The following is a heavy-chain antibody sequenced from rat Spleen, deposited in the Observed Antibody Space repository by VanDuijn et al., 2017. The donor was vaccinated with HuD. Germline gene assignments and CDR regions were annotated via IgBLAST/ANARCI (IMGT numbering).Heavy chain of an antibody. V-gene: IGHV2-13*01. D-gene: IGHD1-11*01. J-gene: IGHJ3*01. CDR3: TRAWGGYSRDYFDY. CDR2: IWGDGST. Sequence: QVQLKESGPGLVQPSQTLSLTCTVSGFSLSSYGVIWVRQPPGKGLEWMGGIWGDGSTDYNSPLKSRLSISRDTSKSQVFLKMNSLQTEETAIYYCTRAWGGYSRDYFDYWGQGTLVTVSS. CDR1: GFSLSSYG.